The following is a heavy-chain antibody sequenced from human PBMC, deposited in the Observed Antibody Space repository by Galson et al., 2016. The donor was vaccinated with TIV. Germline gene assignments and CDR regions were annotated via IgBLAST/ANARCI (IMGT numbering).Heavy chain of an antibody. CDR1: GYTFTDYY. J-gene: IGHJ4*02. Sequence: SVKVSCKASGYTFTDYYIHWVRQAPGQGLEWMGIITPGGGGTSYAQRFKGRVTMTRDTSTSTVYMDLSGPTSADTAVYYCAKDTRSGYRSSWPPFDAWGQGTRVTVSS. CDR2: ITPGGGGT. V-gene: IGHV1-46*03. D-gene: IGHD6-13*01. CDR3: AKDTRSGYRSSWPPFDA.